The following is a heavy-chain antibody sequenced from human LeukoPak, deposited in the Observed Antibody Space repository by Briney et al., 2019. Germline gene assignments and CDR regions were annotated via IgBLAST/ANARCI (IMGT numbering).Heavy chain of an antibody. CDR2: ISGSGGST. CDR1: GFTFSSYA. Sequence: GGSLRLSCAASGFTFSSYAVSWVRQAPGKGLEWVSSISGSGGSTYSADSVKGRFTISRDNSKNTLYLQMNSLRAEDTAVYYCAKALNGSYYVWGQGTLVTVSS. D-gene: IGHD1-26*01. J-gene: IGHJ4*02. V-gene: IGHV3-23*01. CDR3: AKALNGSYYV.